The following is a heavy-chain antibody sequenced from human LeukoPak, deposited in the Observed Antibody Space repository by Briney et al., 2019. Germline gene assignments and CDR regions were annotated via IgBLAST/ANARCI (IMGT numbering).Heavy chain of an antibody. D-gene: IGHD3-10*01. Sequence: SETLSLTCTVSGDSMSGYSWSWLRQPAGKELEWIGRIYSSYFTEYNLSLDGRVTMSIDTSKNQFSLMLDSVAAADTAVYYCARVHIVTGTYFDSWGQGALVTVSS. V-gene: IGHV4-4*07. CDR2: IYSSYFT. CDR1: GDSMSGYS. CDR3: ARVHIVTGTYFDS. J-gene: IGHJ4*02.